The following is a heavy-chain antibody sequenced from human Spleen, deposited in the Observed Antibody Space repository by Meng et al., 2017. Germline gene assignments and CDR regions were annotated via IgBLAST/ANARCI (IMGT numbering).Heavy chain of an antibody. CDR2: ISAYNGNT. D-gene: IGHD5-18*01. V-gene: IGHV1-18*01. Sequence: ASVKVSCKASGYTFTSYGISWVRQAPGQGLEWMGWISAYNGNTKYAQKVQVRVTLTTDTSTSTAYMELRSLRSDDTAVYYCARRGYSYGYYYYGLDVWGQGTTVTVAS. CDR1: GYTFTSYG. CDR3: ARRGYSYGYYYYGLDV. J-gene: IGHJ6*02.